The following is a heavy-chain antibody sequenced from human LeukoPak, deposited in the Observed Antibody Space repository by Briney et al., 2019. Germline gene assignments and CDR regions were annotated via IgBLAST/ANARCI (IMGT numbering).Heavy chain of an antibody. J-gene: IGHJ6*03. D-gene: IGHD2-15*01. V-gene: IGHV1-18*01. CDR2: ISAYNGNT. Sequence: GASVKVSCNSSGYTFTTYGISWVRQAPGQGLEWMGWISAYNGNTNYTQKLQGRVTMTTDTSTSTAYMELRSLRSDDTAVYYCARSVEGYCSGGSCYSYYYYMDVWGKGTTVTVSS. CDR3: ARSVEGYCSGGSCYSYYYYMDV. CDR1: GYTFTTYG.